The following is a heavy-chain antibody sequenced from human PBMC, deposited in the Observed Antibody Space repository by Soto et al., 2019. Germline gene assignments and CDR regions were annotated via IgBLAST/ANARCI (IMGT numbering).Heavy chain of an antibody. CDR3: ARFRGSXKKYYYDSSGTTSAFDI. CDR1: GYTFTSYY. V-gene: IGHV1-46*01. J-gene: IGHJ3*02. CDR2: INPSGGST. D-gene: IGHD3-22*01. Sequence: ASVKVSCKATGYTFTSYYMHWVRQAPGQGLEWMGIINPSGGSTSYAQKFQGRVTMTRDTSTSTVYMELSSLRSEDTAVYYCARFRGSXKKYYYDSSGTTSAFDIWGQGTMVTVSS.